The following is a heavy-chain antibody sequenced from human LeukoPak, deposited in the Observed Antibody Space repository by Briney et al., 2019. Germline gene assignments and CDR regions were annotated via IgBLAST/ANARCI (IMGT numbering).Heavy chain of an antibody. J-gene: IGHJ4*02. CDR1: GFTFSSYA. D-gene: IGHD6-19*01. V-gene: IGHV3-23*01. CDR2: ISGSGGST. CDR3: AKVGSIAVAGPNYFDY. Sequence: VGSLRLSCAASGFTFSSYAMSWVRQAPGKGLEWDSAISGSGGSTYYADSVKGRFTIYRDNSKNTLYLKMNSLRDEDTAVYYCAKVGSIAVAGPNYFDYWGQGTLVTVSS.